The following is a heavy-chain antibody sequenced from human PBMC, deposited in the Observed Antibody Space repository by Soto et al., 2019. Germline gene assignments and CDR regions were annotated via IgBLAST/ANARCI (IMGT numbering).Heavy chain of an antibody. Sequence: QLQLQESGPGLVKPSETLSLTCTVSGGSISSSSYYWGWIRQPPGKGLEWIGSIYYSGSTYYNPSLKSRVTISVDTSKNQFSLKLSSVTAADTAVYYCARSEPGSTVTPPLLDYYYGMDVWGQGTTVTVSS. J-gene: IGHJ6*02. CDR3: ARSEPGSTVTPPLLDYYYGMDV. CDR2: IYYSGST. V-gene: IGHV4-39*01. CDR1: GGSISSSSYY. D-gene: IGHD4-17*01.